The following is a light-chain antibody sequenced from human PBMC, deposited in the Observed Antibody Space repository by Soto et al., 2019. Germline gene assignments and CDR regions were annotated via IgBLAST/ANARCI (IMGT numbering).Light chain of an antibody. J-gene: IGLJ1*01. CDR2: RNN. Sequence: QSVLTQPPSASGTPGQRVTISCPGSDSDIGSNYVDWYHQFPGKAPKLLIYRNNERPSGVPERFSGSKSGTSAALAISGLRSEDEADYYCAVWDDYVSGYVFGAGTKVTVL. V-gene: IGLV1-47*01. CDR3: AVWDDYVSGYV. CDR1: DSDIGSNY.